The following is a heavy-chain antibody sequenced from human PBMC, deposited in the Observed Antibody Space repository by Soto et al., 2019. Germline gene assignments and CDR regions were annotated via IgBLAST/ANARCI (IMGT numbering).Heavy chain of an antibody. Sequence: GGSMRLSCAASGLKFSSYAVSWVRKDTGKGLEWVSVIRSSGDRTYYADSVKGRFTISRDNSKNTLYMQMNSLRAEDTAVYYCAKQQGPGTPYYYAMDVWGQGTTVTVSS. J-gene: IGHJ6*02. V-gene: IGHV3-23*01. CDR1: GLKFSSYA. CDR2: IRSSGDRT. CDR3: AKQQGPGTPYYYAMDV. D-gene: IGHD1-1*01.